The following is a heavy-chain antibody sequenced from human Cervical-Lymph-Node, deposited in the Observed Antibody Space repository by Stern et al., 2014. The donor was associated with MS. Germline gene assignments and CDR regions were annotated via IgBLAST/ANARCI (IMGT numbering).Heavy chain of an antibody. D-gene: IGHD3-16*02. Sequence: QVTLRESGPTLVKPTQTLTLTCTFSGFSLNTLGVGVGWIRQPPGKALEWLAVIYWDDDKRYSPSLQSRLTITKDNLKNQVVLTLPKTASVDPATFYCTHLLLRLGDLSPPPIASWGQGALVTVSS. CDR2: IYWDDDK. J-gene: IGHJ5*02. CDR1: GFSLNTLGVG. CDR3: THLLLRLGDLSPPPIAS. V-gene: IGHV2-5*02.